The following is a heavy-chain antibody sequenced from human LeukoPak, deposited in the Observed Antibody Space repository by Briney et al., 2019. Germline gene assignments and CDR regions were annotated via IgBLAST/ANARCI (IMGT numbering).Heavy chain of an antibody. CDR3: AKGSHYYDSSGPYDY. Sequence: ASVKVSCKASGYTFTSYAMHWVRQAPGQRLEWMGWINAGNGNTKYSQKFQGRVTITRDTSASTAYMELSSLRSEDAAVYYCAKGSHYYDSSGPYDYWGQGTLVTVSS. J-gene: IGHJ4*02. CDR1: GYTFTSYA. CDR2: INAGNGNT. D-gene: IGHD3-22*01. V-gene: IGHV1-3*01.